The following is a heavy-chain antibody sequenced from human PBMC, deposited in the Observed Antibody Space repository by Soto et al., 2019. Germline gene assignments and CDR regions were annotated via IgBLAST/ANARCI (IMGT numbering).Heavy chain of an antibody. CDR2: ISYDGSNK. CDR3: AGSPNWNYTTYFDY. J-gene: IGHJ4*02. CDR1: GFTFSSYA. D-gene: IGHD1-7*01. V-gene: IGHV3-30-3*01. Sequence: GGSLRLSCAASGFTFSSYAMHWVRQAPGKGLEWVAVISYDGSNKYYADSVKGRFTISRDNSKNTLYLQMNSLRAEDTAVYYCAGSPNWNYTTYFDYWGQGTLVTVSS.